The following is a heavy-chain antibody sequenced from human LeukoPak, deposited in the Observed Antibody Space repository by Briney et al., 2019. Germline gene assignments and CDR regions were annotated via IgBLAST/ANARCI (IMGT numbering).Heavy chain of an antibody. CDR3: ARSAAIFGVVRIRYFGY. D-gene: IGHD3-3*01. Sequence: GGSLRLSCAASGFTFSSYWMSWVRQAPGKGLEWVSSISSSSSFIYYADSLKGRFTISRDNAKNSLYLQMNSLRAEDTAVYYCARSAAIFGVVRIRYFGYWGQGTLVTVSS. CDR1: GFTFSSYW. CDR2: ISSSSSFI. V-gene: IGHV3-21*01. J-gene: IGHJ4*02.